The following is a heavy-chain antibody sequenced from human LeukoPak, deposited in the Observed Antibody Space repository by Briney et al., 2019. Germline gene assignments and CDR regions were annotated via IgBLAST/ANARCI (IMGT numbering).Heavy chain of an antibody. Sequence: GESLKISCTCSGYSFTSYLIGVVQPMPGKGVGWVGIIYPGHSETRYSPSFQGQVTISADKSISTAYLQWSSVKASGTAMYYCARQFGGNSEFDYWGQGTLVTVSS. D-gene: IGHD4-23*01. CDR1: GYSFTSYL. CDR3: ARQFGGNSEFDY. CDR2: IYPGHSET. V-gene: IGHV5-51*07. J-gene: IGHJ4*02.